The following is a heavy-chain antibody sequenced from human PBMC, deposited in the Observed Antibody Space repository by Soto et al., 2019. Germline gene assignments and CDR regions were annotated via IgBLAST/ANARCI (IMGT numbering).Heavy chain of an antibody. Sequence: SETLSLTCTVSGGSISSYFWSWIRQPPGKGLEWIGYIYYSGSTNYNPSLKSRVTISVDTSKNQFSLKLSSVTAADTAVYYCARRAAIVYYYYIDVCGKGTTVTGSS. J-gene: IGHJ6*03. V-gene: IGHV4-59*08. CDR3: ARRAAIVYYYYIDV. CDR2: IYYSGST. D-gene: IGHD2-2*02. CDR1: GGSISSYF.